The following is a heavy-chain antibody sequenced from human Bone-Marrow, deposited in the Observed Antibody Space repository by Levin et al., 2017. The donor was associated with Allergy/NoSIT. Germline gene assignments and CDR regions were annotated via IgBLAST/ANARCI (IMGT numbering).Heavy chain of an antibody. J-gene: IGHJ4*02. V-gene: IGHV3-21*01. D-gene: IGHD3-22*01. CDR3: ARDRYYDSSGYYFY. Sequence: LSLTCAASGFTFRSYSMNWVRPAPGKGLEWVSSISSSSSYIYYADSVKGRFTISRDNAKNSLYLQMNSLRAEDTAVYYCARDRYYDSSGYYFYWGQGTLVTVSS. CDR2: ISSSSSYI. CDR1: GFTFRSYS.